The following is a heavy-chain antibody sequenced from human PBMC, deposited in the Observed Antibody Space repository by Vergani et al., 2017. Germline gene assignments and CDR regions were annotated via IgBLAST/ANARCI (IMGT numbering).Heavy chain of an antibody. D-gene: IGHD4-17*01. CDR2: INAGNGNT. V-gene: IGHV1-3*01. CDR3: ARSGIYGDHSYAFDI. CDR1: GYTFTSYA. J-gene: IGHJ3*02. Sequence: QVQLVQSGAEVKKPGASVKVSCKASGYTFTSYAMHWVRQAPGQRLGWMGWINAGNGNTKYSQKFQGRVTITRDTSASTAYMELSSLRSEDTAVYYCARSGIYGDHSYAFDIGGQGTMVTVSS.